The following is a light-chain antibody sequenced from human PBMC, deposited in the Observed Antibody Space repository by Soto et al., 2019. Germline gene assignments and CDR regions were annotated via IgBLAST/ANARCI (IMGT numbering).Light chain of an antibody. CDR1: QSVSSK. Sequence: EIVMTQSPATLSVSPGEGATRSCRASQSVSSKLAWYQQKPGQAPRLLIYGASTRATGIPARFSGSGSGTDFTLTISRLEPEDSAVYYCQQYASSPRTFGQGTKVDIK. CDR2: GAS. J-gene: IGKJ1*01. V-gene: IGKV3-15*01. CDR3: QQYASSPRT.